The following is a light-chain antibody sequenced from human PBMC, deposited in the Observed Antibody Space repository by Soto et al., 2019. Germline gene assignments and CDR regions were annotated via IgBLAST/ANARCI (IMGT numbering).Light chain of an antibody. Sequence: AIRMTQSPSSFSASTGDRVTITCRASQGISSYLAWYQQKPGKAPKLLIYATSTLQSGVPSRFRGSGAGTDFTLTISCLQSEDFATYYCQQYYSYPFTFGPGNKVDIK. V-gene: IGKV1-8*01. CDR1: QGISSY. CDR2: ATS. CDR3: QQYYSYPFT. J-gene: IGKJ3*01.